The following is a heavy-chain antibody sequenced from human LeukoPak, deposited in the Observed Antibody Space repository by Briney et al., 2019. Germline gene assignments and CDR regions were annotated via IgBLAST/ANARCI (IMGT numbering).Heavy chain of an antibody. Sequence: SETLSLTCTVSGGSISSYYWSWIRQPPGKGLEWIGYIYYSGSTNYNPSLKSRVTISVDTSKNQFSLKLSSVTAADTAVYYCAREVQVSGSFDYWGQGTLVTVSS. CDR2: IYYSGST. D-gene: IGHD1-26*01. CDR1: GGSISSYY. J-gene: IGHJ4*02. V-gene: IGHV4-59*01. CDR3: AREVQVSGSFDY.